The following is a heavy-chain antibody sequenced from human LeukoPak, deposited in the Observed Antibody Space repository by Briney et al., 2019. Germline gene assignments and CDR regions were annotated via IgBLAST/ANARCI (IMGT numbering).Heavy chain of an antibody. V-gene: IGHV1-18*04. Sequence: GASVKVSCKASGYTFTGYYMHLVRQAPGQGLEWMGWISAYNGNTNYAQKLQGRVTMTTDTSTSTAYMELRSLRSDDTAVYYCASGYSYDLWGQGTLVTVSS. CDR2: ISAYNGNT. CDR1: GYTFTGYY. J-gene: IGHJ5*02. CDR3: ASGYSYDL. D-gene: IGHD5-18*01.